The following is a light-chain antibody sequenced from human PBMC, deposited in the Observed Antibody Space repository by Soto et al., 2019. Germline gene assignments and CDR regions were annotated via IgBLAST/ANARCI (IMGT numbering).Light chain of an antibody. V-gene: IGLV2-14*01. Sequence: QSALTQPASVSGSPGQSITISCTGTSSDVGGYNYVSWYQQHPGKAPKLMIYEVSNRPSGVSNRFSGSKSGNTASLTISGHQAEYEADYYCSSYTSSSTPYVFGTGTKLTVL. J-gene: IGLJ1*01. CDR1: SSDVGGYNY. CDR2: EVS. CDR3: SSYTSSSTPYV.